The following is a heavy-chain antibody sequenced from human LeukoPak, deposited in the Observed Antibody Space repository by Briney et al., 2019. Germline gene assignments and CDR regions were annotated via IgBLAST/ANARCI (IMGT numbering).Heavy chain of an antibody. V-gene: IGHV3-33*01. CDR3: ARATDILRYFDWSPWYYGMDV. Sequence: PGGSLRLSCAASGFTFSSYGMHWVRQAPGKGLEWVAVIWYDGSNRYYADSVKGRFTISRDNSKNTLYLQMNSLRAEDTAVYYCARATDILRYFDWSPWYYGMDVWGQGTTVTVSS. CDR1: GFTFSSYG. J-gene: IGHJ6*02. D-gene: IGHD3-9*01. CDR2: IWYDGSNR.